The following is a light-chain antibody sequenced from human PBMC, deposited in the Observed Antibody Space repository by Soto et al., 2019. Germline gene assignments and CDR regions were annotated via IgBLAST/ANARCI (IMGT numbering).Light chain of an antibody. J-gene: IGLJ1*01. Sequence: QSVLIQPPSASGTPGQRVTISCSGSRSNIGSNYVYWYQQLPGTAPKLLIYRNNQRPSGVPHRFSASMSGTSASLAISGLRSEDEADYYWAAWDDSLRGRVYIFGSGTKLTVL. V-gene: IGLV1-47*01. CDR2: RNN. CDR1: RSNIGSNY. CDR3: AAWDDSLRGRVYI.